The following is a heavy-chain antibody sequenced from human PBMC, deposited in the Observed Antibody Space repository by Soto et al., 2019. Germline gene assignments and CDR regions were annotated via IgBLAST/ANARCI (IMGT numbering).Heavy chain of an antibody. CDR3: ARSIAVAGTVMGALDY. J-gene: IGHJ4*02. D-gene: IGHD6-19*01. V-gene: IGHV1-69*01. Sequence: QVQLVQSGAEVKKPGSSVKVSCKASGGTFSSYAISWVRQAPGQGLEWMGGIIPIFGTANYAQKFQGRVTITADESTSTAYMELSSLRSQDTAVYYCARSIAVAGTVMGALDYWGQGTLVTVSS. CDR1: GGTFSSYA. CDR2: IIPIFGTA.